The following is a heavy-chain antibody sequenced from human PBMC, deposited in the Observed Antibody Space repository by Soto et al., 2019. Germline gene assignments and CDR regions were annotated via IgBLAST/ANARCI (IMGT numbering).Heavy chain of an antibody. J-gene: IGHJ3*02. V-gene: IGHV1-69*13. Sequence: SVKVSCKASGGTFSSYAISWVRQAPGQGFEWMGGIIPIIGTANYAQKFQGRVTITADESTSTAYMELSSLRSEDTAVYYCARGRYYDRSGWDAFDIWGQGTMVTVSS. CDR1: GGTFSSYA. CDR2: IIPIIGTA. D-gene: IGHD3-22*01. CDR3: ARGRYYDRSGWDAFDI.